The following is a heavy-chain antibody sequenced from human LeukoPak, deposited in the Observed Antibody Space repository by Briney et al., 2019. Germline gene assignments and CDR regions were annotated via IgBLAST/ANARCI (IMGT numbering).Heavy chain of an antibody. CDR2: ISAYNGNT. D-gene: IGHD5-18*01. CDR1: GYTFTSYG. V-gene: IGHV1-18*01. CDR3: ARTPDTAMTFDY. J-gene: IGHJ4*02. Sequence: GASVKVSCKASGYTFTSYGISWVRQAPGQGLEWMGWISAYNGNTNYAQKLQGRVTMTTDTSTSTVYMELSSLRSEDTAVYYCARTPDTAMTFDYWGPGTLVTVSS.